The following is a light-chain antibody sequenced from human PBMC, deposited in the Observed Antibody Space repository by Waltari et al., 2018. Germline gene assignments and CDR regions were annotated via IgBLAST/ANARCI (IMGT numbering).Light chain of an antibody. V-gene: IGLV2-11*01. CDR3: CSYAGSYIFGV. CDR2: DVN. Sequence: QSALTQPRSVSGSPGQSVTISCTGTSSDVGGYNYVSWYQQHPGKAPKLMIHDVNKRPSGVPDRFSSSKSGNTASLTISGLQAEDEADYYCCSYAGSYIFGVFGGGTKLTVL. J-gene: IGLJ2*01. CDR1: SSDVGGYNY.